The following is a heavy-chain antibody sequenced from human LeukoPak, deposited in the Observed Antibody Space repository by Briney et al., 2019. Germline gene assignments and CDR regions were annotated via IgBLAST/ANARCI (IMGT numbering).Heavy chain of an antibody. J-gene: IGHJ5*02. CDR3: ARGHNVWGSYRQGWFDP. V-gene: IGHV3-66*01. Sequence: GGSLRLSCAASGFTVSSKYMSWVRQAPGKGLEWVSVIYGGGSTFYADSVKGRFTISRDNSKNTLYLQMNSLRAEDTAVYYCARGHNVWGSYRQGWFDPWGQGTPVTVSS. CDR2: IYGGGST. D-gene: IGHD3-16*02. CDR1: GFTVSSKY.